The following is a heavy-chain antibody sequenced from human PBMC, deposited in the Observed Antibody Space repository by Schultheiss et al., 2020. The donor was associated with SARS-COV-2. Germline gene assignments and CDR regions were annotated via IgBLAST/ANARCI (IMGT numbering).Heavy chain of an antibody. CDR2: IYYSGST. CDR1: GGSISSYY. V-gene: IGHV4-59*06. J-gene: IGHJ4*02. Sequence: SQTLSLTCTVSGGSISSYYWSWIRQPPGKGLEWIGYIYYSGSTYYNPSLKSRVTISVDTSKNQFSLKLSSVTAADTAVYYCARDGAAAGNFDYWGQGTLVTVSS. D-gene: IGHD6-13*01. CDR3: ARDGAAAGNFDY.